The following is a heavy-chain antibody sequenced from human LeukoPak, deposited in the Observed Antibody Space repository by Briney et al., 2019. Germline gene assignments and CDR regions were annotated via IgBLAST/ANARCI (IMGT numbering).Heavy chain of an antibody. V-gene: IGHV3-53*01. J-gene: IGHJ3*02. D-gene: IGHD3-10*01. CDR3: AKGNYGSGSLYVGDAFDI. CDR2: IYRGGDA. Sequence: GGSLRLSCAASGFTVSCNYMSWVRQTPRKGLEWVSSIYRGGDAYYTDSVRGRFTISRDNSDNTLYLQMNSLRAEDTALYYCAKGNYGSGSLYVGDAFDIWGQGTMVTVSS. CDR1: GFTVSCNY.